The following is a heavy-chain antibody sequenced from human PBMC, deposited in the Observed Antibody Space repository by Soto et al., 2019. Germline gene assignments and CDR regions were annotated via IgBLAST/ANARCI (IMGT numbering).Heavy chain of an antibody. D-gene: IGHD3-10*01. J-gene: IGHJ6*02. Sequence: EVQLVESGGGLVQPGGSLRLSCAASGFTFSSYEMNWVRQAPGKGLEWVSYISSSGSTIYYADSVKGRFTISRDNAKNSLYLQMNSLRAEDTAVYYCARESFAYYSGSGSRNYDYYGMAVWGRGTTVTVSS. CDR1: GFTFSSYE. V-gene: IGHV3-48*03. CDR2: ISSSGSTI. CDR3: ARESFAYYSGSGSRNYDYYGMAV.